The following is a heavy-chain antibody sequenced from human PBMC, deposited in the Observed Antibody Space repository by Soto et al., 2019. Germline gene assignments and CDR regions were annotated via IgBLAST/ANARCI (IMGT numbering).Heavy chain of an antibody. CDR2: IYYSGST. D-gene: IGHD5-18*01. CDR1: GGSISSYY. CDR3: ARDIGYSYALDY. V-gene: IGHV4-59*01. J-gene: IGHJ4*02. Sequence: SETLSLTCTVSGGSISSYYWSWIRRPPGEGLEWIGYIYYSGSTNYNPSLKSRVTISVDTSKNQFSLKLSSVTAADTAVYYCARDIGYSYALDYWGQGTLVTVSS.